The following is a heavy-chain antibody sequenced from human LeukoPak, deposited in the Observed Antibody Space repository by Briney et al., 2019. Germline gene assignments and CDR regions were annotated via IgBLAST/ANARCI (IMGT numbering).Heavy chain of an antibody. CDR3: ARVGQRRDYFDY. D-gene: IGHD1-1*01. J-gene: IGHJ4*02. CDR2: ISAYNGNT. CDR1: GYTFTNYH. V-gene: IGHV1-18*01. Sequence: ASVKVSCKASGYTFTNYHISWVRQAPGQGLECMGWISAYNGNTNYAQKLQGRVTMTTDTSTSTAYMELRSLRSDDTAVYYCARVGQRRDYFDYWGQGTLVTVSS.